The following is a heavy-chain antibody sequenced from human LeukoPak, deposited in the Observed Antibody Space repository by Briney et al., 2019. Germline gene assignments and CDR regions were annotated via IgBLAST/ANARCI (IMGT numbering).Heavy chain of an antibody. Sequence: ASVKVSCKASGYTFTSYGISWVRQAPGQGLEWMGWISAYNGNTNYAQKLQGRVTMTTDTSTSTAYMELRSLRSDDTAVYYCARGYPLLYYDFWSGYPPFDYWGQGTLVTVSS. D-gene: IGHD3-3*01. V-gene: IGHV1-18*01. CDR3: ARGYPLLYYDFWSGYPPFDY. CDR2: ISAYNGNT. J-gene: IGHJ4*02. CDR1: GYTFTSYG.